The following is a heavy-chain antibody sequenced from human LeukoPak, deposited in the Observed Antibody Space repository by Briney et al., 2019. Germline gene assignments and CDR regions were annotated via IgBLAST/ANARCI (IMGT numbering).Heavy chain of an antibody. D-gene: IGHD4-23*01. J-gene: IGHJ4*02. CDR1: GGSISSYY. Sequence: PSETLSLTCTVSGGSISSYYWSWIRQPPGKGLEWIGYIYYSGSTNYNPSLKSRVTISVDTSKNQFSLKLSSVTAADTAVYYCARHSPDYGGNYEAFPFDYWGQGTLVTVSS. CDR2: IYYSGST. V-gene: IGHV4-59*08. CDR3: ARHSPDYGGNYEAFPFDY.